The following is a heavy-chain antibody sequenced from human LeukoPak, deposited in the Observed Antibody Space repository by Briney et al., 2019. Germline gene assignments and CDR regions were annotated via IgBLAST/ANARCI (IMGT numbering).Heavy chain of an antibody. CDR1: GGSISSYY. CDR2: NYYSGST. Sequence: SETLSLTCTVSGGSISSYYWSWIRQPPGKGLEWIGYNYYSGSTNYNPSLKSRVTISVDTSKNQFSLKLSSVTAADTAVYYCARHRGGPMAKGYFDYWGQGTLVTVSS. V-gene: IGHV4-59*08. CDR3: ARHRGGPMAKGYFDY. J-gene: IGHJ4*02. D-gene: IGHD3-10*01.